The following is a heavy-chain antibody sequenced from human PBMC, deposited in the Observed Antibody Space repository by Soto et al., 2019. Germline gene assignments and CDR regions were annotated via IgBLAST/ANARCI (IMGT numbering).Heavy chain of an antibody. CDR1: GFTFTNYA. D-gene: IGHD3-10*01. J-gene: IGHJ4*02. V-gene: IGHV3-23*01. Sequence: EVKLLESGGGLVQPEGSLRVSCAASGFTFTNYAMNWVRQAPGKGLEWVSSISGSGTTTYYADSVQGRFTISRDNSRHTLYLEMNSLRAEDTAVYYCARDLFLQGYYGSGNYYALDYWGQGTLVPVSS. CDR2: ISGSGTTT. CDR3: ARDLFLQGYYGSGNYYALDY.